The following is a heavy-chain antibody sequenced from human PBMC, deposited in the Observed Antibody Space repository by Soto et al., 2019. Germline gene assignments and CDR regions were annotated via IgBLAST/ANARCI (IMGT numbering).Heavy chain of an antibody. V-gene: IGHV4-39*07. J-gene: IGHJ4*02. CDR1: DGSISSNNYY. D-gene: IGHD2-21*02. Sequence: SETLSLTGTVSDGSISSNNYYWGWIRQPPGKGLEWIASSDHNGGTFYNPSLKSRVTISVDTSKDQFSLTLSSVTAADTAVYYCARAHIVVVTAIEWGQRTLVTVS. CDR2: SDHNGGT. CDR3: ARAHIVVVTAIE.